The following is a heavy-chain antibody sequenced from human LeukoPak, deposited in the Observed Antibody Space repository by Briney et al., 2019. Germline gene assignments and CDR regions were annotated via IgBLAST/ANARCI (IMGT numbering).Heavy chain of an antibody. V-gene: IGHV3-23*01. J-gene: IGHJ4*02. Sequence: GGSLRLSCAASGFTFSSYAMSWVRQAPGKGLERVSAISGSGGSTYYADSVKGRFTISRDNSKNTLYLQMNSLRAEDAAVYYCAKALRVVATIDYWGQGTLVTVSS. CDR2: ISGSGGST. CDR1: GFTFSSYA. D-gene: IGHD5-12*01. CDR3: AKALRVVATIDY.